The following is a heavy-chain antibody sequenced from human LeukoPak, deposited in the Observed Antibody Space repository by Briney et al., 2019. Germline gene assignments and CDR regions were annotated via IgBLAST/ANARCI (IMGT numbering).Heavy chain of an antibody. D-gene: IGHD2-8*01. Sequence: SQTLSLTCTVSGGSISSANYYWSWIRQPAGKGLEWIGRIDTSGSATYNPSLKSRVTISIDTSKNQFSLKLGSVTAADTAVYYCARDRGRMVYAVWFDPWGQGTLVTVSS. CDR2: IDTSGSA. V-gene: IGHV4-61*02. CDR3: ARDRGRMVYAVWFDP. CDR1: GGSISSANYY. J-gene: IGHJ5*02.